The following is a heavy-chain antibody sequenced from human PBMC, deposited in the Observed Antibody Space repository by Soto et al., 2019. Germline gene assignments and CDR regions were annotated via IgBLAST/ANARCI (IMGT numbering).Heavy chain of an antibody. V-gene: IGHV4-61*01. CDR1: GGSVSSGSYY. CDR3: ARGPPFDY. J-gene: IGHJ4*02. Sequence: RPETLSLTCTVSGGSVSSGSYYWSWIRQTPGKGLEWIGYIYYSGSTNYNPSLKSRVTISVDTSKNQFSLKLGSVTAADTAVYYCARGPPFDYCGQGTLVTVS. CDR2: IYYSGST.